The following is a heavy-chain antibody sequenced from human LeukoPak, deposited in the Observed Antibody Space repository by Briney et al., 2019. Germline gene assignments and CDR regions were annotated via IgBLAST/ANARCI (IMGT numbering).Heavy chain of an antibody. D-gene: IGHD3-22*01. CDR2: IIPIFGTA. V-gene: IGHV1-69*05. Sequence: GASVKVSCKASGGTFSSYAISWVRQAPGQGLEWMGGIIPIFGTANYAQKFQGSVTITTDESTSTAYMELSSLRSEDTAVYYCARGKTNYYDSSGYYYFDYWGQGTLVTVSS. J-gene: IGHJ4*02. CDR3: ARGKTNYYDSSGYYYFDY. CDR1: GGTFSSYA.